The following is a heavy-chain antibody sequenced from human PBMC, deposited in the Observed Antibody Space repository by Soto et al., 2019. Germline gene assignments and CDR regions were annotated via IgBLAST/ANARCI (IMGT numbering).Heavy chain of an antibody. V-gene: IGHV1-18*01. Sequence: QVQLVQPGAEVKKPGASVKVSCKTSGDTFSRSTISWVRQAPGQGLEWMGWISAYSGNVKYAWKFQDRVTMTTDTSTSTAYVELRSLRFDDTAVYYCAIANYGDDDYWGQGTRVTVSS. D-gene: IGHD4-17*01. CDR3: AIANYGDDDY. CDR1: GDTFSRST. J-gene: IGHJ4*02. CDR2: ISAYSGNV.